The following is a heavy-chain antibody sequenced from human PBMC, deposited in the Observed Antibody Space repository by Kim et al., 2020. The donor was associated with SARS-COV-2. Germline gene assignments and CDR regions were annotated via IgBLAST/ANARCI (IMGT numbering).Heavy chain of an antibody. Sequence: SETLSLTCAVYGGSFSGYYWSWIRQPPGKGLEWIGEINHSGSTNYNPSLKSRVTITVDTTKNQFSLKLSSVTAADTAVYYCERAYYDFCSGYYIGVGYYYGIDVWGQGTTVPVSS. D-gene: IGHD3-3*01. CDR1: GGSFSGYY. CDR2: INHSGST. V-gene: IGHV4-34*01. J-gene: IGHJ6*02. CDR3: ERAYYDFCSGYYIGVGYYYGIDV.